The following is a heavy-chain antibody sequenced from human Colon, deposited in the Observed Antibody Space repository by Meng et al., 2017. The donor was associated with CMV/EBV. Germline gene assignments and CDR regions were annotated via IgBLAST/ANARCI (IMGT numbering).Heavy chain of an antibody. V-gene: IGHV4-34*01. CDR3: ASSHFDFWSNYAHPRGWALDV. Sequence: SETLSLTCAVYGGSFSGYYWSWIRQPPGKGLEWIGEINHSGSTNYNPSLKSRVTISVDTSKNQFSLKLSSVTAADTAVYYCASSHFDFWSNYAHPRGWALDVWGQGTTVTVSS. J-gene: IGHJ6*02. CDR2: INHSGST. CDR1: GGSFSGYY. D-gene: IGHD3-3*01.